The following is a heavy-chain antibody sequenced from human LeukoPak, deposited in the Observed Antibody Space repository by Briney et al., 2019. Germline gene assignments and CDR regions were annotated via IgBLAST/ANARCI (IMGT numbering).Heavy chain of an antibody. CDR2: ISGSGDNT. Sequence: GGSLRLSCVASGFTFSSYAMSWVRQAPGKGLEWVSAISGSGDNTYYADSMKGRFTISRDNSKNTLSLQMNSLRAEDTAVYYCAKASYYYDSSDRFDYWGQGTLVTVSS. V-gene: IGHV3-23*01. D-gene: IGHD3-22*01. CDR3: AKASYYYDSSDRFDY. J-gene: IGHJ4*02. CDR1: GFTFSSYA.